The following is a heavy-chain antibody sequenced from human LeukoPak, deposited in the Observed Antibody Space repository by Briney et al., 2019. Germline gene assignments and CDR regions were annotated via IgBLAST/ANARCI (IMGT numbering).Heavy chain of an antibody. CDR2: ISYHGSNK. CDR3: AKGAGDGYNL. J-gene: IGHJ5*02. Sequence: GRSLRLSCAASGFTFSTYAIHWVRQAPGKGLEWVAGISYHGSNKYYADSVTGRFTISRDNSKNTVYLQMNSLRAEDTALYYCAKGAGDGYNLWGQGTLVTVSS. D-gene: IGHD5-24*01. V-gene: IGHV3-30*04. CDR1: GFTFSTYA.